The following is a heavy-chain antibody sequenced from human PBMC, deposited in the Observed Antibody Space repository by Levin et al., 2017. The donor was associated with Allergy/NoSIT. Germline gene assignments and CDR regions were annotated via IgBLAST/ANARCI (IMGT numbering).Heavy chain of an antibody. CDR1: GYTFSGYY. CDR3: ARVDDSHVGCMDV. Sequence: ASVKVSCKASGYTFSGYYLHWVRQAPGQGLEWMGWINPNSGGTNYAQKFQGRVTMTRDTSISTAYMELSRLRSDDTAVYYCARVDDSHVGCMDVWGQGTTVTVFS. V-gene: IGHV1-2*02. J-gene: IGHJ6*01. D-gene: IGHD1-1*01. CDR2: INPNSGGT.